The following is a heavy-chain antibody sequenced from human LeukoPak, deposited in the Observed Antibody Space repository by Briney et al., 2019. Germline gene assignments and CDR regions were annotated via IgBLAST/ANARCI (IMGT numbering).Heavy chain of an antibody. CDR1: GYTFTGYY. Sequence: ASVKVSCKASGYTFTGYYMHWVRQAPGQGLEWMGWISAYNGNTNYAQKLQGRVTMTTDTSTSTAYMELRSLRSDDTAVYYCARGHWGAHPYWGQGTLVTVSS. CDR2: ISAYNGNT. V-gene: IGHV1-18*04. J-gene: IGHJ4*02. D-gene: IGHD7-27*01. CDR3: ARGHWGAHPY.